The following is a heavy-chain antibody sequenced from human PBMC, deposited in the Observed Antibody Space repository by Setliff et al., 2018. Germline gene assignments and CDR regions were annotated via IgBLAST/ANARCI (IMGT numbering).Heavy chain of an antibody. CDR3: SRLVRFCTRTTCQRLSGDDF. CDR1: GYSFTSFG. CDR2: VSTYNGDT. Sequence: ASVKVSCKASGYSFTSFGITWVRQAPGQGLEWMGWVSTYNGDTNYAQKFRGRVTMTTDTSTNTAYMELRSLISDDTAVYYCSRLVRFCTRTTCQRLSGDDFWGQGTLVTVSS. V-gene: IGHV1-18*01. D-gene: IGHD2-8*01. J-gene: IGHJ4*02.